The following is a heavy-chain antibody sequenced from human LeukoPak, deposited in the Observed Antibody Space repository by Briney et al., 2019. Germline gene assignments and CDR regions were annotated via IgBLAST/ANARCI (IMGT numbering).Heavy chain of an antibody. Sequence: PGGSLRLFCAASGFTFSSYGMHWVRQAPGKGLEWVANIKQDGSKKSYVDSVKGQFTISRDNAKNSLYLQMNSLRAEDTAIYYCTRVGYIDEGIDYWGQGTLVTVSS. D-gene: IGHD5-24*01. CDR3: TRVGYIDEGIDY. CDR2: IKQDGSKK. V-gene: IGHV3-7*04. J-gene: IGHJ4*02. CDR1: GFTFSSYG.